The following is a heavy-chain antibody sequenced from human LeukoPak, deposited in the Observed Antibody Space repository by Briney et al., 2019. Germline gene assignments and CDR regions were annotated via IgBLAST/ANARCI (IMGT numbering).Heavy chain of an antibody. D-gene: IGHD1-26*01. V-gene: IGHV3-9*01. J-gene: IGHJ4*02. CDR3: AKVSPWELLG. CDR2: ISWNSGSI. Sequence: PGGSLRLSCAASGFTFDDYAMHWVRQAPGKGLEWVSGISWNSGSIGYADSVKGRFTISRDNAKNSLYLQMNSLRAEDTAVYYCAKVSPWELLGWGQGTLVTVSS. CDR1: GFTFDDYA.